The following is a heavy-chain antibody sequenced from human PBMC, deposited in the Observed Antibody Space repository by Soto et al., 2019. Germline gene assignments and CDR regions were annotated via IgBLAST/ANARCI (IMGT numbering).Heavy chain of an antibody. V-gene: IGHV4-39*01. CDR2: IYYSGST. Sequence: SETLSLTCTVSGGSISSSSYYWGWIRQPPGKGLEWIGSIYYSGSTYYNPSLKSRVTISVDTSKNQFSLKLSSVTAADTAVYYCARPRGEGYYYYGMDVWGQGTTVTVSS. CDR3: ARPRGEGYYYYGMDV. D-gene: IGHD3-10*01. J-gene: IGHJ6*02. CDR1: GGSISSSSYY.